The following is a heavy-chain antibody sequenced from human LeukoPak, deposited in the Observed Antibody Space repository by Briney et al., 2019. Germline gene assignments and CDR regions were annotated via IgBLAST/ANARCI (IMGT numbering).Heavy chain of an antibody. D-gene: IGHD2-8*01. CDR3: VRAYCTNGVCYTFDY. CDR1: GYTFTSYY. CDR2: IIPLFNTV. J-gene: IGHJ4*02. V-gene: IGHV1-69*06. Sequence: AASVQVSCKASGYTFTSYYMHWVRQAPGHGLEWMGGIIPLFNTVNYAQKFQGRGTITADKPTSTAYMELTSLRSEDTAVYYCVRAYCTNGVCYTFDYWGQGTLVTVSS.